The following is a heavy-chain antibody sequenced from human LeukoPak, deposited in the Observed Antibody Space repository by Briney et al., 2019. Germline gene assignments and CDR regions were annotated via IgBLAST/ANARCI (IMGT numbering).Heavy chain of an antibody. CDR3: ARDPRGLPRSLVFFDS. Sequence: ASVKVSCKASGYTFSNYAMNWVRQAPGQGLEWMGWINTNIGNPTYAQGFTGRFVFSLDTSFSTAYLQISSLKAEDTAVYYCARDPRGLPRSLVFFDSWGQGTLVTVSS. V-gene: IGHV7-4-1*02. CDR2: INTNIGNP. J-gene: IGHJ4*02. CDR1: GYTFSNYA. D-gene: IGHD5-18*01.